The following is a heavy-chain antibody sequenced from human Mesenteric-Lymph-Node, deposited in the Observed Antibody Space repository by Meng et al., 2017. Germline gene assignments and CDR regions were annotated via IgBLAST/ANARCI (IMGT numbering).Heavy chain of an antibody. CDR1: CASLIISRSY. Sequence: HRPAPGPCRVQPTASLSPTCTVLCASLIISRSYWVWLRHPPGKGRVLRGSLLYSGSTYYTPSLSSRLTMSLDTSKNQFSLNLSSVTPTDTAVYYCARHDGCYCDYFDHWGQGTLVTVSS. V-gene: IGHV4-39*01. D-gene: IGHD2-15*01. CDR3: ARHDGCYCDYFDH. J-gene: IGHJ4*02. CDR2: LLYSGST.